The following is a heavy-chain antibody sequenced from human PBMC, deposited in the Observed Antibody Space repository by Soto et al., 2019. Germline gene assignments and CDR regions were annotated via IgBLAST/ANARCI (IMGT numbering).Heavy chain of an antibody. D-gene: IGHD1-26*01. CDR2: ISAYNGHT. CDR1: GYTFTTYG. Sequence: QVPLVQSGAEVKKPGASVKVSCKASGYTFTTYGITWVRQAPGQGLEWMGWISAYNGHTDYAQKFQGRVTMTTDTSTVTAYMELRSLRSDDTAVYYCARVGATMSLNYWGQGTPVTVSS. V-gene: IGHV1-18*01. CDR3: ARVGATMSLNY. J-gene: IGHJ4*02.